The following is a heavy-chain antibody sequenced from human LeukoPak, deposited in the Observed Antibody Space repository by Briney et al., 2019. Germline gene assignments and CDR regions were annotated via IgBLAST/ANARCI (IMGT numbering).Heavy chain of an antibody. D-gene: IGHD3-16*02. CDR1: GGSFSGYY. CDR2: INHSGST. CDR3: ARQKWGYDYVWGSYRYVYFDY. J-gene: IGHJ4*02. Sequence: SETLSLTCAVYGGSFSGYYWSWIRQPPGKGLEWIGEINHSGSTNYNPSLKSRVTISVDTSKNQFSLKLSSVTAADTAVYYCARQKWGYDYVWGSYRYVYFDYWGQGTLVTVSS. V-gene: IGHV4-34*01.